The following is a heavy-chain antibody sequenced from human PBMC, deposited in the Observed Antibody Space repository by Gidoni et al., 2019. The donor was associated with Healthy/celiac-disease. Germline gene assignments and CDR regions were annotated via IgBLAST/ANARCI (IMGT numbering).Heavy chain of an antibody. V-gene: IGHV3-13*01. J-gene: IGHJ4*02. Sequence: EVQLVESGGGLVQPGGSLRLSCAASGFTFSSYDMHWVRQATGKGLEGVSAIGTAGDTYYPGSVKGRFTISRENAKNSLYLQMNSLRAGDTAVYYCARGGERDGYNYLNFDYWGQGTLVTVSS. CDR3: ARGGERDGYNYLNFDY. D-gene: IGHD5-12*01. CDR2: IGTAGDT. CDR1: GFTFSSYD.